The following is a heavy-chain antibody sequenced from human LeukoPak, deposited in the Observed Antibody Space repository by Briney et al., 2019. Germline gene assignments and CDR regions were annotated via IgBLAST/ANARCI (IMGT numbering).Heavy chain of an antibody. Sequence: ASVKVSCKASGYTFTSYGISWVRQAPGQGLEWMGWISAYNGNTNYAQKLQGRVTMTTDTSTSTAYMELRSLRSDDTAVYYCARVPHPTYYDYVWGSTSPYYFDYWGQGTLVTVSS. CDR1: GYTFTSYG. V-gene: IGHV1-18*01. CDR2: ISAYNGNT. CDR3: ARVPHPTYYDYVWGSTSPYYFDY. D-gene: IGHD3-16*01. J-gene: IGHJ4*02.